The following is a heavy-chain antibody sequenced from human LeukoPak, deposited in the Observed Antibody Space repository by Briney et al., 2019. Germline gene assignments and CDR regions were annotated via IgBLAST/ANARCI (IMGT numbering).Heavy chain of an antibody. CDR2: ISGSGGST. CDR1: GFAFSSYA. CDR3: AKGYCSGGSCYPIFDY. J-gene: IGHJ4*02. Sequence: SGGSLRLSCAASGFAFSSYAMSWVRQAPGKGLEWVSAISGSGGSTYYADSVKSRFTISRDNSKNTLYLQMNSLRAEDTAVYYCAKGYCSGGSCYPIFDYWGQGTLVTVSS. V-gene: IGHV3-23*01. D-gene: IGHD2-15*01.